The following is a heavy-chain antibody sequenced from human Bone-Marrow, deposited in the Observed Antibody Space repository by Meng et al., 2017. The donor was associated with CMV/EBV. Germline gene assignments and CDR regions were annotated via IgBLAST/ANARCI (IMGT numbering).Heavy chain of an antibody. J-gene: IGHJ4*02. Sequence: SEPLSLTCAVYGDSFSSYYWSWVRQPPGKGLEWIGDIHQTGSTNYNPSLKSRVSISVDPSKSQFSLKVNSVTAADTAVYYCARGSLSLHGSGELDYWGQGTLVTVSS. D-gene: IGHD3-10*01. CDR1: GDSFSSYY. V-gene: IGHV4-34*01. CDR3: ARGSLSLHGSGELDY. CDR2: IHQTGST.